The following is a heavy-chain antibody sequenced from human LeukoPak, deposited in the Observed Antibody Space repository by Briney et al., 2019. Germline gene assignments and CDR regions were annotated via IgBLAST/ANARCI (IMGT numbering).Heavy chain of an antibody. CDR2: IYYSGRT. CDR1: GGSISSGAYY. V-gene: IGHV4-31*03. CDR3: ARFHSSGYYYFDY. D-gene: IGHD3-22*01. Sequence: SETLSLTCTVSGGSISSGAYYWSRIRQHPGKGLEWIGYIYYSGRTFYNPSLKSRLTISVDTSKNQFYLKLSSVTAADTAIYYCARFHSSGYYYFDYWGQGTLVTVSS. J-gene: IGHJ4*02.